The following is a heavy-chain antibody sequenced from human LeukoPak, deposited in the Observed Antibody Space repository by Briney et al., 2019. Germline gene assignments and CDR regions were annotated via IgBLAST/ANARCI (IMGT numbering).Heavy chain of an antibody. D-gene: IGHD6-6*01. CDR3: AREYTSSSGRAFDY. J-gene: IGHJ4*02. Sequence: GGSLRLSCAASGFTFSSYWMHWVRQAPGKGLVWVSRINTDEISTTYADSVKGRFTISRDNAKNTLYLQMNSLRAEDTAVYYCAREYTSSSGRAFDYCGQGTLVTVSS. CDR2: INTDEIST. V-gene: IGHV3-74*03. CDR1: GFTFSSYW.